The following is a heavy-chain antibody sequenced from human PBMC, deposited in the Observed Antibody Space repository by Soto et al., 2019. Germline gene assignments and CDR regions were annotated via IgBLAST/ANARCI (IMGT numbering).Heavy chain of an antibody. J-gene: IGHJ4*02. CDR2: ISSSSSYI. V-gene: IGHV3-21*01. Sequence: PGGSLRLCCAASGLTFSSYSMNWVRQAPGKGLEWVSSISSSSSYIYYADSVKGRFTISRDNAKNSLYLQMNSLRAEDTAVYYCARDTLYYYDSSGYYRYWGQGTLVTVSS. CDR1: GLTFSSYS. CDR3: ARDTLYYYDSSGYYRY. D-gene: IGHD3-22*01.